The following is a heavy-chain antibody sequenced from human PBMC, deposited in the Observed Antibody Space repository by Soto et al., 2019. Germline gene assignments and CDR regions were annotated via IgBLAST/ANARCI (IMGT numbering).Heavy chain of an antibody. CDR1: GFTFSDHY. J-gene: IGHJ5*02. Sequence: QVQLVESGGGLVKPGGSLRLSCAATGFTFSDHYMSWIRQAPGKGLEWVSYISGRATTNYYADSIKGRFNTSRDNANIALIRQRTSLRVDDTAVYYGARGRGEFDTWGQGSLLTVSS. V-gene: IGHV3-11*01. CDR2: ISGRATTN. CDR3: ARGRGEFDT.